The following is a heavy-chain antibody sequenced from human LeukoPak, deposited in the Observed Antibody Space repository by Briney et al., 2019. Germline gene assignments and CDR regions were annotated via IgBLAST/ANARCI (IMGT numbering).Heavy chain of an antibody. V-gene: IGHV3-11*04. D-gene: IGHD3-22*01. CDR3: ARDGDSSGVWDYYYYYGMDV. CDR1: GFTFSDYY. J-gene: IGHJ6*02. CDR2: ISSSGSTI. Sequence: NPGGSLRLSCAASGFTFSDYYMSWIRQAPGKGLEWVSYISSSGSTIYYADSVKGRFTISRDNAKNSLYLQMNSLRAEDTAVYYCARDGDSSGVWDYYYYYGMDVWGQGTTVTVSS.